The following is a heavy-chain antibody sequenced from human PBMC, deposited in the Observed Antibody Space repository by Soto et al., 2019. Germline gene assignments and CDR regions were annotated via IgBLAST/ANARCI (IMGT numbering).Heavy chain of an antibody. Sequence: QVQLQQWGAGLLKPSETLSLTCAVYGGSFSGYYWSWIRQPPGKGLEWIGEINHSGSTNYNPSLKSRVTISVDTSENEVSWKLSSVTAADTAVYYCERAAPRYCSGSSSYSSKDYWDQGTLDTVSS. J-gene: IGHJ4*02. D-gene: IGHD2-15*01. CDR1: GGSFSGYY. V-gene: IGHV4-34*01. CDR2: INHSGST. CDR3: ERAAPRYCSGSSSYSSKDY.